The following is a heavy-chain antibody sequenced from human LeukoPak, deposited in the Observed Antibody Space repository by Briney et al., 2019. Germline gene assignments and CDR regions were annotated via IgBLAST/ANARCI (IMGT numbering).Heavy chain of an antibody. CDR1: GYTFTNYG. CDR3: ARMGQPIYYYYMDV. Sequence: GASVKVSCKASGYTFTNYGINWVRQAPGQGLEWKGWISAYNGNTNYAQKFQGRVTMTTDTSTSTAYMELRSLRSDDTAVYYCARMGQPIYYYYMDVWGKGTKVTISS. CDR2: ISAYNGNT. J-gene: IGHJ6*03. V-gene: IGHV1-18*01. D-gene: IGHD2-2*01.